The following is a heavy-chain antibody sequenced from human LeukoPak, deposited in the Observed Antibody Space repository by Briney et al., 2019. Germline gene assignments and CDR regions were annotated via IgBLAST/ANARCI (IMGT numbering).Heavy chain of an antibody. CDR3: AREYGYYDSSGYSVVDAFDI. CDR2: IYYSGST. D-gene: IGHD3-22*01. V-gene: IGHV4-59*01. Sequence: PSETLSLICTVSGGSISSYYWSWIRQPPGKGLEWIGYIYYSGSTNYNPSLKSRVTISVDTSKNQFSLKLSSVTAADTAVYYCAREYGYYDSSGYSVVDAFDIWGQGTMVTVSS. CDR1: GGSISSYY. J-gene: IGHJ3*02.